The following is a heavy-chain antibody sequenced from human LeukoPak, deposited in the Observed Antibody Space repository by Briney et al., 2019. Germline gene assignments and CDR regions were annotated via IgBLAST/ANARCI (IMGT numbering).Heavy chain of an antibody. V-gene: IGHV4-39*01. Sequence: PSETLSLTCTVSGGSISSSPYWWGWIRQPPGKGLEWIGTIYYSGSTYYNPSLKSRATMSVDTSKNQFALNLSSVTAVDTAVYYCARHGGYRSGCYYDYWGQGALVTVSS. CDR1: GGSISSSPYW. CDR3: ARHGGYRSGCYYDY. J-gene: IGHJ4*02. D-gene: IGHD6-19*01. CDR2: IYYSGST.